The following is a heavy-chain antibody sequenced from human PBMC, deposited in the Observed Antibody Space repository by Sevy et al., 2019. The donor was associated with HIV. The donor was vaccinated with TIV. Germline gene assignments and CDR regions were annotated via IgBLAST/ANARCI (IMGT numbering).Heavy chain of an antibody. J-gene: IGHJ4*02. V-gene: IGHV1-24*01. CDR1: GSALTELA. Sequence: ASVKVSCKVSGSALTELAMHWVRQAPGKGLEWMATFDPEDSETFYAQKFQGRVTMTEDTSTDTAYLELVSLRSEDTAVYYCATTKDYYEGSAHPFDCWGQGTLVTVSS. CDR3: ATTKDYYEGSAHPFDC. CDR2: FDPEDSET. D-gene: IGHD3-22*01.